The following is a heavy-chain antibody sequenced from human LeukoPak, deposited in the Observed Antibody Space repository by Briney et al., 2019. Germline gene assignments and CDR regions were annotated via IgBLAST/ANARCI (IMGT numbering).Heavy chain of an antibody. J-gene: IGHJ4*02. CDR1: GFTFSGYT. D-gene: IGHD3-9*01. CDR3: AKAANYDVLTGYYLDY. CDR2: ITGGGDTT. Sequence: GGSLRLSCAASGFTFSGYTMNWVRQAPGKGLAWVSAITGGGDTTYYADSVKGRFTISRDNSKNTLYLQMNNLRAEDTAIYYCAKAANYDVLTGYYLDYWGQGTLVTVSS. V-gene: IGHV3-23*01.